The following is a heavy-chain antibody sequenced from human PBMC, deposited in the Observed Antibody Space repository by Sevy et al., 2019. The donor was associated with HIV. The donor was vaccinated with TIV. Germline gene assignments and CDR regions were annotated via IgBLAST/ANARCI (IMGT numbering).Heavy chain of an antibody. Sequence: GGSLRLSCIASGSTVNPYAMSWVRQAPGKGLEWVAVINNSGGSTDYADPVRGRFSISRDNANLYPEMNSLRVEDTAVYYCVKERVGYISSWYYFDYWGQGTLVTVSS. CDR1: GSTVNPYA. CDR2: INNSGGST. V-gene: IGHV3-23*01. J-gene: IGHJ4*02. CDR3: VKERVGYISSWYYFDY. D-gene: IGHD6-13*01.